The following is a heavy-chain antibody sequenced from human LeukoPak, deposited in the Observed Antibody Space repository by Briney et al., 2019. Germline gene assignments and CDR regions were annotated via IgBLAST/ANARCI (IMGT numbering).Heavy chain of an antibody. J-gene: IGHJ4*02. CDR2: VSAVSNYI. V-gene: IGHV3-21*01. Sequence: GGSLRLSCAASGFTFSAYTMAWVRQAPGRGLEWVSSVSAVSNYIYYADSVKGRFTISRDNAEDSLYLQMNSLKAEDTAVYYCAKDRNCGGNCNWGLGTLVTVSS. CDR1: GFTFSAYT. CDR3: AKDRNCGGNCN. D-gene: IGHD2-21*01.